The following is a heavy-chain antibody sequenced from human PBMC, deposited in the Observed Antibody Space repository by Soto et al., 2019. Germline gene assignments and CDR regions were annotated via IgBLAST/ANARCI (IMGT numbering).Heavy chain of an antibody. CDR3: ARARQYNWKSKIGWFDP. Sequence: SETLSLTCAVYGGSFSGYYWSWIRQPPGKGLEWIGEINHSGSTNYNPSLKSRVTISVDTSKNQFSLKLSSVTAADTAVYYCARARQYNWKSKIGWFDPWGQGTLVTVSS. V-gene: IGHV4-34*01. J-gene: IGHJ5*02. D-gene: IGHD1-20*01. CDR1: GGSFSGYY. CDR2: INHSGST.